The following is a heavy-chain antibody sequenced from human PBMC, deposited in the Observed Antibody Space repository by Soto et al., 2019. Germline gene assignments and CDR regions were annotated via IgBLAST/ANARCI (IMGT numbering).Heavy chain of an antibody. D-gene: IGHD3-10*01. CDR3: ARDRDSDGDFDY. V-gene: IGHV1-2*02. Sequence: ASVKVSCKASGYTFTGHYMHWVRQAPGQGLEWMGWINPNSGDTSYAQKFQGRVAMTRDTSVNTAYMELSRLRSDDTAVYYCARDRDSDGDFDYWGQGTLVTVSS. CDR1: GYTFTGHY. J-gene: IGHJ4*02. CDR2: INPNSGDT.